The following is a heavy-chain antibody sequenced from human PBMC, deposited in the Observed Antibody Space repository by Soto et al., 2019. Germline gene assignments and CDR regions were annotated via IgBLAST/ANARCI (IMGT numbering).Heavy chain of an antibody. V-gene: IGHV3-33*06. CDR3: AKALSGDFDAFDI. D-gene: IGHD4-17*01. J-gene: IGHJ3*02. CDR2: IRYDGSNK. Sequence: GSLRLSCAASGFTFSSYGMHWVRQAPGKGLEWVAVIRYDGSNKYYADSVEGRFTISRDNYQNTLYLQMNSLRAEDTTVYYCAKALSGDFDAFDIWGQGTMVTVSS. CDR1: GFTFSSYG.